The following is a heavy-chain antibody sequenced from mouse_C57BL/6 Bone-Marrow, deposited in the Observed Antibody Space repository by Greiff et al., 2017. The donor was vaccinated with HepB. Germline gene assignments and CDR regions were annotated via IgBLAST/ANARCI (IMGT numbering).Heavy chain of an antibody. D-gene: IGHD1-1*01. V-gene: IGHV1-76*01. CDR1: GYTFTDYY. J-gene: IGHJ2*01. CDR3: ARENYYGSSPLDY. CDR2: IYPGSGNT. Sequence: QVQLQQSGAELVRPGASVKLSCKASGYTFTDYYINWVKQRPGQGLEWIARIYPGSGNTYYNEKFKGKATLTAEKSSSTAYMQLSSLTSEDSAVYFCARENYYGSSPLDYWGQGTTLTVSS.